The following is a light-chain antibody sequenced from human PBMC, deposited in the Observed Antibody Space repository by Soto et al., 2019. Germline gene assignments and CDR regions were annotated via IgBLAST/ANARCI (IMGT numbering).Light chain of an antibody. CDR2: GAS. V-gene: IGKV3-15*01. Sequence: EIVMTQSPATLSVSPGERATLSCRASQSVTSNLAWYQQKPGQAPRFLIYGASTRATGIPARFSGSGSETEFTLTISSLQSEDFAVYYCQQYHKWPLTFGGGTKVDIK. CDR1: QSVTSN. CDR3: QQYHKWPLT. J-gene: IGKJ4*01.